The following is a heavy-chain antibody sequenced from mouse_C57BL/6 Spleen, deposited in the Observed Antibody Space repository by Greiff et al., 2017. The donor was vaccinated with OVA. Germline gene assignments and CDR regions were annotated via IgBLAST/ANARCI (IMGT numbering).Heavy chain of an antibody. CDR3: ARSPLYDYEVYWYFDV. Sequence: QVQLQQSGAELARPGASVKLSCKASGYTFTSYGISWVKQRTGQGLEWIGEIYPRSGNTYYNEKFKGKATLTADKSSSTAYMELRSLTSEDSAVYFCARSPLYDYEVYWYFDVWGTGTTVTVSS. CDR2: IYPRSGNT. J-gene: IGHJ1*03. CDR1: GYTFTSYG. D-gene: IGHD2-4*01. V-gene: IGHV1-81*01.